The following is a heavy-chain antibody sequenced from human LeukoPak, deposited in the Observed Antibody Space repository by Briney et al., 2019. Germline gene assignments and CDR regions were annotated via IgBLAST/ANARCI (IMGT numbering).Heavy chain of an antibody. CDR3: ARGRRELKYAPDY. CDR1: GASMRSETHY. D-gene: IGHD2-2*01. CDR2: IYYTAGA. Sequence: PSQTLSLTCAVPGASMRSETHYWSWLRQHPGTGPEWIAYIYYTAGAYYNPSLESRVSISLDASENQFSLKLSSVTAADTAVYYCARGRRELKYAPDYWGQGTLVTVSS. V-gene: IGHV4-31*11. J-gene: IGHJ4*02.